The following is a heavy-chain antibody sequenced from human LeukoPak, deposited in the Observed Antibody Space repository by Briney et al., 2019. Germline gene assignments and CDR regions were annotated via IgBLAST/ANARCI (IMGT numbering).Heavy chain of an antibody. CDR3: ARGHEGLDY. CDR2: ISSSSSYI. V-gene: IGHV3-21*01. Sequence: TGGSLRLSCAASGFTFSSYSMNWVSQAPGKGLEWVSSISSSSSYIYYADSVKGRFTISRDNAKNSLYLQMNSLRAEDTAVYYCARGHEGLDYWGQGTLVTVSS. J-gene: IGHJ4*02. CDR1: GFTFSSYS.